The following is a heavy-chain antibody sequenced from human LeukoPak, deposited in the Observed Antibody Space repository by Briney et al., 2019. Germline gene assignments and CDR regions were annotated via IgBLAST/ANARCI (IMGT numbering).Heavy chain of an antibody. CDR2: IYYSGST. V-gene: IGHV4-59*12. CDR3: ARGEWGPGY. Sequence: SETLSLTCTVSGGSISSYYWSWIRQPPGKGLEWIGYIYYSGSTNYNPSLMSRVTISDDTSANQVSLKLSSVTAADTAVYYCARGEWGPGYWGQGTLVTVSS. CDR1: GGSISSYY. D-gene: IGHD1-26*01. J-gene: IGHJ4*02.